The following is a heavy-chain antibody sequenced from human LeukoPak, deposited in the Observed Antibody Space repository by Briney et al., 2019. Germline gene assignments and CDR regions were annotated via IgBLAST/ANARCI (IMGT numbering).Heavy chain of an antibody. V-gene: IGHV3-9*01. Sequence: GGSLRLSCAASGFTFDDYAMHWVRQAPGKGLEWVSGISWNGGSIGYADSVKGRFTISRDNAKNSLYLQMNSLRAEDTALYNCAKDIVAQPSNTGMDVWGQGPTVPVSS. CDR1: GFTFDDYA. J-gene: IGHJ6*02. D-gene: IGHD5-12*01. CDR3: AKDIVAQPSNTGMDV. CDR2: ISWNGGSI.